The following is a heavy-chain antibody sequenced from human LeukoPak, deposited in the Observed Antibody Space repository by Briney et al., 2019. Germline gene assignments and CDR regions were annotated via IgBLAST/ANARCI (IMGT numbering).Heavy chain of an antibody. V-gene: IGHV4-4*07. CDR3: GRDPEGHGYYFDY. Sequence: PSETLSLTCTVSGGSTSKYFCTWLRQSAGKGLEWIGRIHTSGSTNYNPSLKSRVSMSLDTSKNQFSLKLSSVTAADTAVYYCGRDPEGHGYYFDYWGQGALVTVSS. D-gene: IGHD3-3*01. CDR2: IHTSGST. CDR1: GGSTSKYF. J-gene: IGHJ4*02.